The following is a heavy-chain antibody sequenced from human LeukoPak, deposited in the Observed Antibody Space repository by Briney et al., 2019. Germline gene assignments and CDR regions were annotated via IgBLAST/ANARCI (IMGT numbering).Heavy chain of an antibody. CDR1: GGSFSGYY. V-gene: IGHV4-34*01. CDR3: ARRGPGYCSSTSCYRFIHWFDP. Sequence: PSETLSLTCAVYGGSFSGYYWSWIRQPPGKGLEWIGEINHSGSTNYNPSLKSRVTISVDTSKNQFSLKLSSVTAADTAVYYCARRGPGYCSSTSCYRFIHWFDPWGQGTLVTVSS. D-gene: IGHD2-2*01. CDR2: INHSGST. J-gene: IGHJ5*02.